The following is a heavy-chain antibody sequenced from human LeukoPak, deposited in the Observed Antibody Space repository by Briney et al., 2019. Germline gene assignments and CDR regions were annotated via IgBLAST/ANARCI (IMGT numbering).Heavy chain of an antibody. CDR2: ISYDGSNK. CDR3: AKADCDFWSGYLDY. D-gene: IGHD3-3*01. J-gene: IGHJ4*02. Sequence: GGSLRLSCAASGFTFSSYGMHWVRQAPGKGLEWVAVISYDGSNKYYADSVKGRFTISRDNSKNTLYLQMNSLRAEDTAVYYCAKADCDFWSGYLDYWGQGTLVTVSS. CDR1: GFTFSSYG. V-gene: IGHV3-30*18.